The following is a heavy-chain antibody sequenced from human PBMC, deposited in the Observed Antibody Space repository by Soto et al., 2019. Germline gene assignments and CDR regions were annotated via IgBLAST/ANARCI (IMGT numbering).Heavy chain of an antibody. D-gene: IGHD5-18*01. CDR1: GDSINRGGYY. CDR2: IYYSGTT. CDR3: ARVTGNSYGPLDY. V-gene: IGHV4-31*03. J-gene: IGHJ4*02. Sequence: QVQLQESGPGLVKPSQALSLTCTVSGDSINRGGYYWSWIRQFPGKDLEWIGSIYYSGTTHYNPSLKSRFTMSVDTSKKQFSLKVRSVTAADTAVYYCARVTGNSYGPLDYWGQGTLITVSS.